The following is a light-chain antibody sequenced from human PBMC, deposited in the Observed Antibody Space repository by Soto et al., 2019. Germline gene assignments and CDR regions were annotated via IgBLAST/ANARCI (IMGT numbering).Light chain of an antibody. CDR2: GAS. V-gene: IGKV3-20*01. CDR3: QQYGGSPLIT. CDR1: QSVSSSY. J-gene: IGKJ3*01. Sequence: EIVLTQSPGTLPLSQGERATLSCRASQSVSSSYLAWYQQKPGQAPRLLIYGASSRATGIPDRFSGSGSGTDFTLTISRLEPEDFAAYYCQQYGGSPLITFGPGTKVDIK.